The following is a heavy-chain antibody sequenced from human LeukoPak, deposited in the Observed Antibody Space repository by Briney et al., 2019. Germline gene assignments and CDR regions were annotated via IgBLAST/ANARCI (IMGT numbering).Heavy chain of an antibody. Sequence: GGSLRLSCAASGFIFSNYAMHWVRQAPGKGLEYVSAISSNGGSTYYANSVKGRFTISRDNSKNTLYLQMGSLRAEGMAVYYCARRGSGFSQNYFDYWGQGTLVTVSS. V-gene: IGHV3-64*01. CDR2: ISSNGGST. CDR3: ARRGSGFSQNYFDY. D-gene: IGHD3-22*01. J-gene: IGHJ4*02. CDR1: GFIFSNYA.